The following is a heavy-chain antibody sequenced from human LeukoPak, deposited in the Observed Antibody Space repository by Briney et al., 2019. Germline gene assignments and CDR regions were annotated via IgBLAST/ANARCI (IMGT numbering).Heavy chain of an antibody. CDR2: ISGSGGST. CDR3: AKDACSGGSCYSLYYFDY. V-gene: IGHV3-23*01. Sequence: GGSLRLSCAASGFTFDDYAMHWVRQAPGKGLEWVSAISGSGGSTYYADSVKGRFTISRDNSKNTLYLQMNSLRAEDTAVYYCAKDACSGGSCYSLYYFDYWGQGTLVTVSS. D-gene: IGHD2-15*01. CDR1: GFTFDDYA. J-gene: IGHJ4*02.